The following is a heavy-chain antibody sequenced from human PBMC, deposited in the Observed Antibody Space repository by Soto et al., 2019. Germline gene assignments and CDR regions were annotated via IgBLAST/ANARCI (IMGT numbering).Heavy chain of an antibody. J-gene: IGHJ4*02. Sequence: DVQLVESGGGLVEPGGSLRLSCAGSGFSFSTSSMNWVRQAPGRELEWISAISGTSDYRYYADSVKGRFTISRDNAKNSLVLQVNGMRVEDTVVDHCARGPSYYGSGSYYPFEYGGQGTLVTVSS. CDR2: ISGTSDYR. CDR3: ARGPSYYGSGSYYPFEY. V-gene: IGHV3-21*01. D-gene: IGHD3-10*01. CDR1: GFSFSTSS.